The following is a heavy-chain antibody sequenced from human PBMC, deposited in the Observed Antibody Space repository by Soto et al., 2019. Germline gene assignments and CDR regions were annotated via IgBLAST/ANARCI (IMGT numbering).Heavy chain of an antibody. J-gene: IGHJ4*02. V-gene: IGHV3-30*03. CDR1: GFTFSNNG. CDR2: ISSDGSKK. D-gene: IGHD2-15*01. CDR3: AMDLYGGSSRFDS. Sequence: QVQLVASGGGVVQPGRSLRLSCVASGFTFSNNGIHWVRQAPGKGLEWVAVISSDGSKKYYADSVKGRFTISRDNSKNTLYLQMNSLRDEDTAVYYCAMDLYGGSSRFDSWGQGTLVTVSS.